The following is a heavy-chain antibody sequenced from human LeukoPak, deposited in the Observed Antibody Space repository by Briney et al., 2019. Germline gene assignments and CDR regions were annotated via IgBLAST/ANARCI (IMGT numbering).Heavy chain of an antibody. V-gene: IGHV1-2*02. CDR3: ASGDSSSRWRQEVEQGNNWFDP. CDR2: INPNSADT. J-gene: IGHJ5*02. Sequence: GASVKVSCKASGYTFTGYYMHWVRQAPGQGLQWMGWINPNSADTNYAQKFQGRVTMTRDSSISTAYMELSRLRSDDTAVYYCASGDSSSRWRQEVEQGNNWFDPWGQGTLVTVSS. CDR1: GYTFTGYY. D-gene: IGHD6-6*01.